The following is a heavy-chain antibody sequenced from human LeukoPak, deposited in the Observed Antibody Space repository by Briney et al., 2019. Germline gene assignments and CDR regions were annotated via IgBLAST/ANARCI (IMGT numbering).Heavy chain of an antibody. CDR2: VSSDGSID. J-gene: IGHJ5*02. D-gene: IGHD1-7*01. Sequence: GGSLRLSCAASGFTFSSYGMHWVRQAPGKGLEWVAVVSSDGSIDYYADSLRGRFTVSRDNSKNTMFLQFNTLRLEDTAVYYCAREGMGTTFSAWFEPWGQGTLVTVSS. V-gene: IGHV3-30*03. CDR1: GFTFSSYG. CDR3: AREGMGTTFSAWFEP.